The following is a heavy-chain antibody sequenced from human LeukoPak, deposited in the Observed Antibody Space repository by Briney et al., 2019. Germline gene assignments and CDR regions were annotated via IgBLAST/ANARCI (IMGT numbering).Heavy chain of an antibody. V-gene: IGHV3-30*04. CDR3: ARDRQPLLFIAAFGI. CDR2: ISYDGSNK. D-gene: IGHD2-21*02. Sequence: GGSLRLSCAASGFTFSSYAMHWVRQAPGKGLEWVAVISYDGSNKYYADSVKGRFTISRDNSKNTLYLQMNSLRAEDTAVYYCARDRQPLLFIAAFGIWGQGTMVTVSS. CDR1: GFTFSSYA. J-gene: IGHJ3*02.